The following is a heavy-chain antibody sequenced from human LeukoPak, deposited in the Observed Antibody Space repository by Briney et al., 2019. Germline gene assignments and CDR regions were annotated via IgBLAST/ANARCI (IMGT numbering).Heavy chain of an antibody. J-gene: IGHJ4*02. CDR1: GFSLSATGVG. V-gene: IGHV2-5*02. D-gene: IGHD4-11*01. Sequence: SGPSLVKPTQTLTLTCTFSGFSLSATGVGVAWIRQPPGKALEWLALIYWDDDKRYSPSLKSRLTITKDTSKNQVVLTMTNMDPVDTATYYCAHSHYSNYAWSYWGQGTLVTVSS. CDR2: IYWDDDK. CDR3: AHSHYSNYAWSY.